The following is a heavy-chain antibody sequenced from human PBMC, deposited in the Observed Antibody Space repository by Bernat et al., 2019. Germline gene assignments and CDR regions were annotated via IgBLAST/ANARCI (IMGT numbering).Heavy chain of an antibody. Sequence: EVQLLESGGGLVQPGGSLRLSCAASGFTFSSYAMSWVRQAPGKGLEWVSAISGSGGSTYYADSVKGRFTISRDNSKNTLYLQMNSLRAEDTAVYYCAKDRGLAGTVNWYFDLWGRGTLVTVSS. V-gene: IGHV3-23*01. CDR2: ISGSGGST. J-gene: IGHJ2*01. D-gene: IGHD6-19*01. CDR3: AKDRGLAGTVNWYFDL. CDR1: GFTFSSYA.